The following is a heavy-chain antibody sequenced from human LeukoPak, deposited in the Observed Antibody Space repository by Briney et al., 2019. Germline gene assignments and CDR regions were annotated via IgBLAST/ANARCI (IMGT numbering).Heavy chain of an antibody. J-gene: IGHJ4*02. V-gene: IGHV4-30-4*08. CDR3: ARGVFWSGYRNFDY. D-gene: IGHD3-3*01. CDR2: IYYSGST. CDR1: GGSISSGDYY. Sequence: SETLSLSCTVSGGSISSGDYYWSWIRQPPGKGLEWIGYIYYSGSTYYNPSLKSRVTISVDTSKNQFSLKLSSVTAADTAVYYCARGVFWSGYRNFDYWGQGTLVTVSS.